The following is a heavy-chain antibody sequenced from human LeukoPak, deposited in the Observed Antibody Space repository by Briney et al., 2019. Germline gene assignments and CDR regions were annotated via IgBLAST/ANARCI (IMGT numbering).Heavy chain of an antibody. CDR3: AKDPKYGGKSPDGFDI. CDR1: GFTFSSYW. Sequence: PGGSLRLSCAASGFTFSSYWMSWVRQAPGKGLEWVANIKQDGSEKYYVDSVKGRFTISRDNAKNSLYLQMNSLRAEDTAVYYCAKDPKYGGKSPDGFDIWGQGIMVTVSS. V-gene: IGHV3-7*01. J-gene: IGHJ3*02. CDR2: IKQDGSEK. D-gene: IGHD4-23*01.